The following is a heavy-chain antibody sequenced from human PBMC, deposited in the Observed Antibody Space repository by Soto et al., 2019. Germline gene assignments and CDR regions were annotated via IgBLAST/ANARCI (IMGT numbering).Heavy chain of an antibody. J-gene: IGHJ6*02. CDR2: ISFDASYK. CDR3: AKDQARSGYSYSYGMDV. Sequence: QVQLVESGGGVVQPGRSLRLSCAASGFTFSTYGVHWVRQAPGKGLEWVAVISFDASYKYFADSVKGRFTISRDNSKNPLYLQMNSLRDEDTAVYYCAKDQARSGYSYSYGMDVWGQGTTVTVFS. V-gene: IGHV3-30*18. CDR1: GFTFSTYG. D-gene: IGHD3-10*01.